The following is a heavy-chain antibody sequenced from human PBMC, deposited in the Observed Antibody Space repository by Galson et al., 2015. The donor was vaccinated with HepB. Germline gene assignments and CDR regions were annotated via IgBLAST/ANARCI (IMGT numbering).Heavy chain of an antibody. CDR2: IIPILGIA. V-gene: IGHV1-69*04. CDR3: ASSSHIVVVPAAHAFDI. Sequence: SVKVSCKASGGTFSSYAISWVRRAPGQGLEWMGRIIPILGIANYAQKFQGRVTITADKSTSTAYMELSSLRSEDTAVYYCASSSHIVVVPAAHAFDIWGQGTMVTVSS. D-gene: IGHD2-2*01. J-gene: IGHJ3*02. CDR1: GGTFSSYA.